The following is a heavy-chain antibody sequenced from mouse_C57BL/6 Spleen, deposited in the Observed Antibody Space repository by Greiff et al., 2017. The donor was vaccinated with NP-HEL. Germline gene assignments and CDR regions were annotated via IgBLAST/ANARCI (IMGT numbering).Heavy chain of an antibody. V-gene: IGHV1-26*01. CDR2: INPNNGGT. D-gene: IGHD1-1*01. J-gene: IGHJ2*01. CDR1: GYTFTDYY. CDR3: ARKLLRKGLYYFDY. Sequence: EVQLQQSGPELVKPGASVKISCKASGYTFTDYYMNWVKQSHGKSLEWIGDINPNNGGTSYNQKFKGKATLTVDKSSSTAYMELRSLTSEDSAVYYCARKLLRKGLYYFDYWGQGTTLTVSS.